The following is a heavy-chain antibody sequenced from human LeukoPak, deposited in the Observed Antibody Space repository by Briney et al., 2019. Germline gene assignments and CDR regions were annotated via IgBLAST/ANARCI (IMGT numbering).Heavy chain of an antibody. Sequence: GGSLRLSCAASGFIFNTYVMHWVRQAPGKGLEWFAFIRYDGSNKNYADSVKGRFTISRDNTKNSLYLQMNSLRAEDTAVYYCAKDGGSDPDSFDIWGQGTMVTVSS. CDR3: AKDGGSDPDSFDI. D-gene: IGHD2-15*01. CDR1: GFIFNTYV. J-gene: IGHJ3*02. V-gene: IGHV3-30*02. CDR2: IRYDGSNK.